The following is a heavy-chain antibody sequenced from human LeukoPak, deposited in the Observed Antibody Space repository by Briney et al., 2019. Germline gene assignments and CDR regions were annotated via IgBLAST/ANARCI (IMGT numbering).Heavy chain of an antibody. J-gene: IGHJ4*02. V-gene: IGHV4-31*03. CDR3: ARRPGYSYGQYYFDY. Sequence: SETLSLTCTVSGGSISSGGYYWSWIRQHPGKGLEWIGYIYYSGSTYYNPSLKSRVTISVDTSKNQFSLKLSSVTAADTAVYYCARRPGYSYGQYYFDYWGQGTLVTVSS. D-gene: IGHD5-18*01. CDR1: GGSISSGGYY. CDR2: IYYSGST.